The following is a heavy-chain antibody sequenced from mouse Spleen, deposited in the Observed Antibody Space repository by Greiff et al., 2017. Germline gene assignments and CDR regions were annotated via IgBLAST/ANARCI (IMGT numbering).Heavy chain of an antibody. CDR3: ARGDYGSSYEWFAY. J-gene: IGHJ3*01. CDR2: FHPYNDDT. V-gene: IGHV1-47*01. D-gene: IGHD1-1*01. CDR1: GYTFTTYP. Sequence: QVQLKESGAELVKPGASVKMSCKASGYTFTTYPIEWMKQNHGKSLEWIGNFHPYNDDTKYNEKFKGKATLTVEKSSSTVYLELSRLTSDDSAVYYCARGDYGSSYEWFAYWGQGTLVTVSA.